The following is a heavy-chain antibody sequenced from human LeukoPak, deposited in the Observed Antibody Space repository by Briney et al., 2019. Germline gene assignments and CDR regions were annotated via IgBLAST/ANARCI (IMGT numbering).Heavy chain of an antibody. CDR2: ISSSSSYI. Sequence: PGGSLRLSFAGSGFTFSSYSMNWVRQAPGKGLEWVSSISSSSSYIYYADSVKGRFTISRDNAKNSLYLQMNSLRAEDTAVYYCSRELWLPLHDYWGQGTLVTVSS. J-gene: IGHJ4*02. D-gene: IGHD5-18*01. CDR3: SRELWLPLHDY. V-gene: IGHV3-21*01. CDR1: GFTFSSYS.